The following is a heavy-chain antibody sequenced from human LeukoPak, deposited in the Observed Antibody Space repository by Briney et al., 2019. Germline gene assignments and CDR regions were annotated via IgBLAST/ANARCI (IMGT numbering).Heavy chain of an antibody. D-gene: IGHD3-10*01. CDR1: GFTFSDHY. CDR2: ITKKPNTYT. CDR3: ARGKYYYGSGSYIDAFDI. Sequence: PGGSLRLSCAASGFTFSDHYMDWLRQAPGKGLEWVGRITKKPNTYTYYAASVKGRFTISEDDSKNTLYLQMNSLKTEDTAVYYSARGKYYYGSGSYIDAFDIWGQGTMVTVSS. V-gene: IGHV3-72*01. J-gene: IGHJ3*02.